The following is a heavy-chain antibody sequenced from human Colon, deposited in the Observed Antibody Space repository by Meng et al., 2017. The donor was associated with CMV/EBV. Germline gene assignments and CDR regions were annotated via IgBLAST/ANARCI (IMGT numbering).Heavy chain of an antibody. CDR3: VRCSSTSCYRGNWFDP. J-gene: IGHJ5*02. CDR1: GFTFSNYA. D-gene: IGHD2-2*01. V-gene: IGHV3-30-3*01. CDR2: ISHDGSNE. Sequence: GGSLRLSCAASGFTFSNYAMHWIRQAPGEGLEWVAVISHDGSNEYYADSVKGRFTISRDNSKNTLSLQIDSLRAEDTAVYYCVRCSSTSCYRGNWFDPWGQGTLVTVSS.